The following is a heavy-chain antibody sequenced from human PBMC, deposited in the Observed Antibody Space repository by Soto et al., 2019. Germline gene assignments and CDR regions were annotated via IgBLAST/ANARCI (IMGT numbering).Heavy chain of an antibody. CDR3: ARDIAGGPISWIDP. V-gene: IGHV1-18*01. CDR1: GYTFTSYG. CDR2: ISAYNGNT. J-gene: IGHJ5*02. Sequence: SVKVCCKASGYTFTSYGISWVRQAPGQGLEWMGWISAYNGNTNYAQKLQGRVTMTTDTSTSTAYMELRSLRSDDTAVYYCARDIAGGPISWIDPCGQGTLVTGSS. D-gene: IGHD6-13*01.